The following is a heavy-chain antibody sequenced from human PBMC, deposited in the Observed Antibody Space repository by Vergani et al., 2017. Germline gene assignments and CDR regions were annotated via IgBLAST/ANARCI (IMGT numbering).Heavy chain of an antibody. V-gene: IGHV1-8*01. Sequence: QVQLVQSGAEVKKPGASVKVSCKASGYTFTSYDINWVRQATGQGLEWMGWMNPNSGNTGYAQKFQGRVTMTRNTSISTAYMELSSLRSEDTAVYYCAREREIHRIVVPYYMDVWGKGTTVTVSS. CDR2: MNPNSGNT. J-gene: IGHJ6*03. D-gene: IGHD2-2*01. CDR1: GYTFTSYD. CDR3: AREREIHRIVVPYYMDV.